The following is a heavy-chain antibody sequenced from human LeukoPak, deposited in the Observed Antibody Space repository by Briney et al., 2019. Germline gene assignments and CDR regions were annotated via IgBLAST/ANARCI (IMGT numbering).Heavy chain of an antibody. V-gene: IGHV3-30*03. Sequence: PGRSLRLSCAASGFSFSGHGMHWVRQAGKGLEWLAVISHDGTNKYYADSVKGRFTISRDNAKNSLYLQMNSLRAEDTAVYYCARVRRTRYYDSSGWLDYWGQGTLVTVSS. J-gene: IGHJ4*02. CDR3: ARVRRTRYYDSSGWLDY. CDR2: ISHDGTNK. CDR1: GFSFSGHG. D-gene: IGHD3-22*01.